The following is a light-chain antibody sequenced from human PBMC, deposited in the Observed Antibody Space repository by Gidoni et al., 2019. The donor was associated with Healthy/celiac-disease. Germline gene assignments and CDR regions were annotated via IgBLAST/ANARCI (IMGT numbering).Light chain of an antibody. J-gene: IGKJ3*01. V-gene: IGKV3-20*01. CDR1: QSVSSSY. CDR3: QQCCSSPFT. CDR2: GAS. Sequence: VLTQSPGTLSLSQGETATLPCRASQSVSSSYLAWYQQKPGQAPRLLIYGASSRATGIPDRFSGSGSGTDFTLTISRLEPEDFAVYYCQQCCSSPFTFGPGTKVDIK.